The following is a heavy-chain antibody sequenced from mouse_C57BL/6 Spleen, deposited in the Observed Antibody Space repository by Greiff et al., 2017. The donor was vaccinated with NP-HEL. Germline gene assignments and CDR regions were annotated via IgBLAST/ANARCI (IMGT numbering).Heavy chain of an antibody. CDR1: GYTFTSYW. V-gene: IGHV1-64*01. CDR2: IHPNSGST. Sequence: VQLQQPGAELVKPGASVKLSCKASGYTFTSYWMHWVKQRPGQGLEWIGMIHPNSGSTNYNEKFKSKATLTVDKSSSTAYMQLSSLTSEDSAVYYCARVVLRYWYFDVWGTGTTVTVSS. D-gene: IGHD1-1*01. J-gene: IGHJ1*03. CDR3: ARVVLRYWYFDV.